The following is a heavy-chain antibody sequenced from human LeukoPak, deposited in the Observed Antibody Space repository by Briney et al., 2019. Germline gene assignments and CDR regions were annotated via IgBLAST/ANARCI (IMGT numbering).Heavy chain of an antibody. CDR3: ARGRDGYNMNY. Sequence: KPSETLSLTCTVSGGSISGTYYWSWIRQPPGKGLEWIGYIYYTGTTDSNPSLKSRVTISLDTSKNQFSLNLSSVTAADTAVYYCARGRDGYNMNYWGQGTLVTVSS. CDR2: IYYTGTT. D-gene: IGHD5-24*01. V-gene: IGHV4-59*08. J-gene: IGHJ4*02. CDR1: GGSISGTYY.